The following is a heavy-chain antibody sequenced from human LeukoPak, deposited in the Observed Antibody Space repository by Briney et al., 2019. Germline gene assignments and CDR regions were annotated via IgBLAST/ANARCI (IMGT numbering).Heavy chain of an antibody. CDR2: ISTYNGNT. CDR1: GYTCTSYD. Sequence: ASVKVSCKASGYTCTSYDISWVRQAPGQGLEWMGWISTYNGNTNFAQKLQGRVTMTTDTSTSTAYMELRGLRSDDSAVYYCATTAKGYCTSTSCLSWFGPWGQGTLVTVSS. CDR3: ATTAKGYCTSTSCLSWFGP. D-gene: IGHD2-2*01. V-gene: IGHV1-18*01. J-gene: IGHJ5*02.